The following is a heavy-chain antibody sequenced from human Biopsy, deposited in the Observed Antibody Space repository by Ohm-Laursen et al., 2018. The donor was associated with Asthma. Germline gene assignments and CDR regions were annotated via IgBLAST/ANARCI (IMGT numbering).Heavy chain of an antibody. J-gene: IGHJ5*02. CDR3: AKDEGRVKNWFDP. Sequence: SLRLSCAASGFTFSNFAMHWVRQAPGKGLEWLGVISYNGSQKYYGDSVKGRFTISRDNSKSTVFLDVTSLKSEDTGLYFCAKDEGRVKNWFDPWGPGTRVNVSS. CDR2: ISYNGSQK. CDR1: GFTFSNFA. V-gene: IGHV3-30*18. D-gene: IGHD2/OR15-2a*01.